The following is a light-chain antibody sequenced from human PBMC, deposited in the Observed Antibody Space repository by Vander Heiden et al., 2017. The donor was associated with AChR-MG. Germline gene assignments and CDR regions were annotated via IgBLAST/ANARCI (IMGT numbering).Light chain of an antibody. CDR2: GNS. CDR1: SDNIGAGYD. J-gene: IGLJ3*02. Sequence: QSVLTQPPSVSRAPWQRVTIACTGSSDNIGAGYDVHWYQQLPGTAPKLLIYGNSNRPSGVPDRFSGSKSGTSASLAITGLQAEDEADYYCQSYDSSLSGWVFGGGTKLTVL. V-gene: IGLV1-40*01. CDR3: QSYDSSLSGWV.